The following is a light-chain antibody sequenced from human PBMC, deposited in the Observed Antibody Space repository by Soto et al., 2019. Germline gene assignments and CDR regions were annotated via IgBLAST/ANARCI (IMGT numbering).Light chain of an antibody. Sequence: QSVLTQPASVSGSPGQSITISCTGTSSDVGGYNYVSWYQQHPGKAPKLMIYEVTNRPSGVSNRFSGSKSGNTASLTISGLQAEDEGDYYCSSYTSSTTLAFGGGTKLTVL. CDR1: SSDVGGYNY. CDR3: SSYTSSTTLA. J-gene: IGLJ2*01. V-gene: IGLV2-14*01. CDR2: EVT.